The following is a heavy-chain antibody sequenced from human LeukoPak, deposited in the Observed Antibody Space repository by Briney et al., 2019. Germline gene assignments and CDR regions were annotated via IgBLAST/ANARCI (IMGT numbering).Heavy chain of an antibody. Sequence: SQTPSLTRTLSGDSTSGYYCSWIRQTPGKGLEWIGYHYYRGSTNYNPSLTSRVTISVDTSKNQFSLKLSSVTAADTALYYWARASPKYYYAMDLWGQGTTVTVFS. J-gene: IGHJ6*02. V-gene: IGHV4-59*01. CDR2: HYYRGST. CDR1: GDSTSGYY. CDR3: ARASPKYYYAMDL.